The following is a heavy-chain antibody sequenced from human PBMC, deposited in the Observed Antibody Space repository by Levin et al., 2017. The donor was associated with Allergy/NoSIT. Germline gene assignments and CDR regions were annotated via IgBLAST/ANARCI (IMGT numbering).Heavy chain of an antibody. Sequence: LSLSCTVSGGSIRDSYWTWIRQAPGKGLEWVSYISRRGDYANYADSVKGRFTISRDNAKNSLSLHMNSLRAEDTAVYYCARTVGSGDCSGGSCSNWFDPWGQGTLVTVSS. CDR1: GGSIRDSY. J-gene: IGHJ5*02. CDR2: ISRRGDYA. D-gene: IGHD2-15*01. V-gene: IGHV3-11*03. CDR3: ARTVGSGDCSGGSCSNWFDP.